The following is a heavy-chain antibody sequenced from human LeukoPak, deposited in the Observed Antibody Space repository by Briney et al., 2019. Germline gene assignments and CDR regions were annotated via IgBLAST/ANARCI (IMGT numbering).Heavy chain of an antibody. CDR3: AKGSHYYGSGSYLDY. D-gene: IGHD3-10*01. J-gene: IGHJ4*02. Sequence: PGGSLRLSCAASGFTFSSYGMHWVRQAPGKGLEWVAFIRYDGSNKYYADSVKGRFTISRDNSKNTLYLQMNSLRAEDTAVYYCAKGSHYYGSGSYLDYWGQGTPVTVSS. CDR2: IRYDGSNK. CDR1: GFTFSSYG. V-gene: IGHV3-30*02.